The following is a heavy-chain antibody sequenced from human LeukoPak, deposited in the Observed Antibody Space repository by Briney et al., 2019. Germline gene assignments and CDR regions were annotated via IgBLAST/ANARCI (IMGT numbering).Heavy chain of an antibody. CDR2: ISSSSSTI. D-gene: IGHD2-2*01. J-gene: IGHJ3*02. V-gene: IGHV3-48*02. CDR3: ARDRDYCSSTSCYSDAFDI. CDR1: GFTFSSYS. Sequence: GGSLRLSCAASGFTFSSYSMNWVRQAPGKGLEWVSYISSSSSTIYYADSVKGRFTISRDNAKNSLYLQMNSLRDEDTAVYYCARDRDYCSSTSCYSDAFDIWGQGTMVTVSS.